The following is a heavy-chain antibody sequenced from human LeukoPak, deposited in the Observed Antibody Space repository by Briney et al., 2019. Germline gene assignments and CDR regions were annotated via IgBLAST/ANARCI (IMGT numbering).Heavy chain of an antibody. CDR2: ISGSGDST. J-gene: IGHJ6*04. Sequence: PGGSLRLSCAASGLTFSSYAMSWVRQAPGKGLEWVSVISGSGDSTYYADSVKGRFTISRDNSKNTLYLQMNSLRAEDTAVYYCAELGITMIGGVWGKGTTVTISS. CDR1: GLTFSSYA. V-gene: IGHV3-23*01. CDR3: AELGITMIGGV. D-gene: IGHD3-10*02.